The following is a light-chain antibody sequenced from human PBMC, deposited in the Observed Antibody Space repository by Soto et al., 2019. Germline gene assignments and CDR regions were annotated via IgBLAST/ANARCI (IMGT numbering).Light chain of an antibody. CDR2: GAS. J-gene: IGKJ1*01. Sequence: EIVMTQSPATLSVSPGERATLSCRASQSVSSNLAWYQQKPGQAPRLLIYGASTRATGIPARFSGSGSGTEFTLTISRLQYEDFAVYYCQQYNNWPPWTFGQGTKVEIK. CDR3: QQYNNWPPWT. V-gene: IGKV3-15*01. CDR1: QSVSSN.